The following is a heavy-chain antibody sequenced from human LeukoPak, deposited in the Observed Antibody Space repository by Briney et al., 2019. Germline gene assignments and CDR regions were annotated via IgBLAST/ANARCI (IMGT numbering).Heavy chain of an antibody. D-gene: IGHD1-26*01. J-gene: IGHJ5*02. CDR2: INPNSGGT. CDR3: ARGPVGAVGWFDP. Sequence: SVKVSCKASGYTFTGYYMHWVRQAPGQGLEWMGWINPNSGGTNYAQKFQSRVTMTRDTSISTAYMELSRLRSDDTAVYYCARGPVGAVGWFDPWGQGTLVTVSS. CDR1: GYTFTGYY. V-gene: IGHV1-2*02.